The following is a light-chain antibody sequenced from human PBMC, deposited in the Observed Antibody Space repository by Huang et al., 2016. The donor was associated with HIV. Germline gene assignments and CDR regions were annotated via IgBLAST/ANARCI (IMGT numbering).Light chain of an antibody. V-gene: IGKV3-15*01. J-gene: IGKJ3*01. CDR2: DAS. CDR3: QQYNNWPGFT. Sequence: IVMTQSPATLSLSPGERATLLCRASQSVSSKLAWYQQKPGQAPKLLIYDASSRATGVPDGFIGSGSGTEFTLTISSLQSEDFALYYCQQYNNWPGFTFGPGTKVDIK. CDR1: QSVSSK.